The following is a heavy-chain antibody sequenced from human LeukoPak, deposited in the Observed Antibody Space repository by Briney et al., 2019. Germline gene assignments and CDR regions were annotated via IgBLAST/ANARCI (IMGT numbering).Heavy chain of an antibody. J-gene: IGHJ4*02. CDR1: GNYW. CDR2: INSDGSWT. V-gene: IGHV3-74*01. D-gene: IGHD3-22*01. Sequence: PGGSLRLSCAASGNYWMHWVRQAPGKGLVWVSHINSDGSWTGYADSVKGRFTISKDNAKNTVYLQMNSLRAEDTAVYYCARAAYDSSGYLTLWGQGTLVTVSS. CDR3: ARAAYDSSGYLTL.